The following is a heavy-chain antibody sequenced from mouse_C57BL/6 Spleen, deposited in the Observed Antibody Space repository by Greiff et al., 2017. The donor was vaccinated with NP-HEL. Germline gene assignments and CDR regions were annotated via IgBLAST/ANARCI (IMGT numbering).Heavy chain of an antibody. Sequence: EVQLVESGGGLVKPGGSLKLSCAASGFTFSSYAMSWVRQTPEKRLEWVATISDGGSYTYYPDNVKGRFTISRDNAKNNLYLQMSHLKSEDTAMYYCARDRGTADYWGQGTTLTVSS. CDR1: GFTFSSYA. J-gene: IGHJ2*01. CDR2: ISDGGSYT. CDR3: ARDRGTADY. D-gene: IGHD3-1*01. V-gene: IGHV5-4*01.